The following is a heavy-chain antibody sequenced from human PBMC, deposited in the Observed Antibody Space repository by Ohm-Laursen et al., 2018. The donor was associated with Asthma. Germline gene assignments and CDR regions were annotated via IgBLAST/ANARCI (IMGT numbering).Heavy chain of an antibody. D-gene: IGHD6-13*01. CDR1: GYTFSRYS. V-gene: IGHV3-21*01. CDR3: AKDTLEVAAAAPWWYFDL. J-gene: IGHJ2*01. Sequence: SLRLSCSASGYTFSRYSIHWVRQVPGKGLEWVASISTASTFIYYADSVRGRFTISRDNSKNTLYLQMNSLRAEDTAVYYCAKDTLEVAAAAPWWYFDLWGRGTLVTVSS. CDR2: ISTASTFI.